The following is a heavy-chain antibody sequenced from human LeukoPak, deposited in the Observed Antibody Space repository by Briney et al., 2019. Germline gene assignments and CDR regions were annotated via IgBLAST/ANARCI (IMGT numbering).Heavy chain of an antibody. V-gene: IGHV4-34*01. CDR2: INHSGST. J-gene: IGHJ4*02. D-gene: IGHD6-19*01. CDR3: ARGAVAGTDIGDY. Sequence: SETLSLTCAVYGGSFSGYYWSWIRQPPGKGLEWIGEINHSGSTNYNPSLTSRVTISVDTSKIQFSLKLSSVTAADTAVYYCARGAVAGTDIGDYWGQGTLVTVSS. CDR1: GGSFSGYY.